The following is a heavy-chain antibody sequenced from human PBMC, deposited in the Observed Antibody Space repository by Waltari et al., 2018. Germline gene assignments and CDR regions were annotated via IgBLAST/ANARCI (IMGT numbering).Heavy chain of an antibody. D-gene: IGHD3-10*01. J-gene: IGHJ6*03. CDR3: ARAALPHYYGSGDDYYYYMDV. CDR1: GFTFSSYW. Sequence: EVQLVESGGGLVQPGGSLRLSCAASGFTFSSYWMHWVRQAPGKGLVWVSRINSDGSSTSYADSVKGRFTISRDNAKNTLYLQMNSLRAEDTAVYYCARAALPHYYGSGDDYYYYMDVWGKGTTVTVSS. V-gene: IGHV3-74*01. CDR2: INSDGSST.